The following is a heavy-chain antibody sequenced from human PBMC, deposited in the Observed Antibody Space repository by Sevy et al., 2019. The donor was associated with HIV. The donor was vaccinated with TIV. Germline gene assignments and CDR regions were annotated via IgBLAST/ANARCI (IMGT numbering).Heavy chain of an antibody. CDR2: ISHSGST. D-gene: IGHD2-15*01. CDR1: GYFISSSYY. CDR3: AIRSGGHYFDY. J-gene: IGHJ4*02. Sequence: SETLSLICTVSGYFISSSYYWGWIRQPPGKGLEWIAEISHSGSTNYNPSLKSRVTISVATSKNQFSLKLSSVTAADTAVYYCAIRSGGHYFDYWGQGTLVTVSS. V-gene: IGHV4-38-2*02.